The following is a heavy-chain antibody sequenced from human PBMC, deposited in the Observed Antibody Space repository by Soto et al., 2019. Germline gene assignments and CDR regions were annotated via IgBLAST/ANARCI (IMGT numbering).Heavy chain of an antibody. CDR2: ISAYNGNT. J-gene: IGHJ5*02. CDR1: GYTFTNYG. D-gene: IGHD3-10*01. CDR3: ARGVGSGSYYNQYNWFDP. Sequence: ASVRGSCKASGYTFTNYGISWVRGAAGQGLEWMGGISAYNGNTKYAQKLQGRVTMTTDTSTSTAYMELRSPRPDDTAVYYCARGVGSGSYYNQYNWFDPWGQGTLVTVSS. V-gene: IGHV1-18*01.